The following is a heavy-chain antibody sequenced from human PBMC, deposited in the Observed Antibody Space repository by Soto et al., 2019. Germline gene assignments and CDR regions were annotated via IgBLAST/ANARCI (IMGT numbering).Heavy chain of an antibody. J-gene: IGHJ4*02. CDR2: IYWDDDK. Sequence: QITLKESGPTRVKPTQTLTLTCTFSGFSLSTNGVGLGWIRQPPGKALERLALIYWDDDKRYSPSLKSRLTISKDTSKNRVVLTRTNMDPVDTATNYCAHRAGLQGNWNGGYFDFWGQGALVTVSS. CDR1: GFSLSTNGVG. D-gene: IGHD1-1*01. V-gene: IGHV2-5*02. CDR3: AHRAGLQGNWNGGYFDF.